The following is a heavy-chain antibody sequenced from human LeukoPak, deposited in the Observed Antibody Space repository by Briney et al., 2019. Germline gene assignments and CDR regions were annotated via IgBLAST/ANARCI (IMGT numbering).Heavy chain of an antibody. J-gene: IGHJ4*02. CDR1: GGSISSYY. Sequence: SETLSLTCTVSGGSISSYYWSWIRQPPGKGLEWIGYIYYSGSNNYNPSLNSRVTISVDTSKNQFSLRLSSVTAADTAVYYCGRSLSSAWYYFAYWGEGTLVSVPS. D-gene: IGHD6-19*01. CDR3: GRSLSSAWYYFAY. CDR2: IYYSGSN. V-gene: IGHV4-59*01.